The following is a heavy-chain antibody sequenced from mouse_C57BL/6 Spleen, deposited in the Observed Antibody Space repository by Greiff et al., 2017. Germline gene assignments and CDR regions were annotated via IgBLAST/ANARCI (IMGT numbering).Heavy chain of an antibody. CDR2: ISSGSSTI. CDR3: ARQEIYYYGSSYYAMDY. D-gene: IGHD1-1*01. Sequence: EVMLVESGGGLVKPGGSLKLSCAASGFTFSDYGMHWVRQAPEKGLEWVAYISSGSSTIYYADTVKGRFTISRDNAKNTLFLQMTSLRSEDTAMYYCARQEIYYYGSSYYAMDYWGQGTSVTVSS. J-gene: IGHJ4*01. V-gene: IGHV5-17*01. CDR1: GFTFSDYG.